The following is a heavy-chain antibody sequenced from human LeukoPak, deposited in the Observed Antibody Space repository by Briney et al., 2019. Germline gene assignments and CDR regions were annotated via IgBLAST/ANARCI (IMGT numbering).Heavy chain of an antibody. D-gene: IGHD1-1*01. CDR3: AKDSTGTPGTADY. V-gene: IGHV3-9*01. J-gene: IGHJ4*02. CDR1: GFTFDDYA. Sequence: GRSLRLSCAASGFTFDDYAMHWVRQAPGKGLEWVSGISWNSGSIGYADSVKGRFTISRDNAKNSLYLQMNSLRAEDTALYYCAKDSTGTPGTADYWGQGTLDTVSS. CDR2: ISWNSGSI.